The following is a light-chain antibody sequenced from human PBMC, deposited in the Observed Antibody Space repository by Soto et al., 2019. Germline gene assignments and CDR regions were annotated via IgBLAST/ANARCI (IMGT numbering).Light chain of an antibody. CDR2: DAC. CDR1: QSVSSY. Sequence: EIVLTQSPATLSLSPGERATLSCSASQSVSSYLAWYQQKPGQAPRLLIYDACTRATGIPARFSGSGSGTDVTLTISSLEPEDSSIFYCQQRHNWPPLTFGGGTKVEIK. CDR3: QQRHNWPPLT. J-gene: IGKJ4*01. V-gene: IGKV3-11*01.